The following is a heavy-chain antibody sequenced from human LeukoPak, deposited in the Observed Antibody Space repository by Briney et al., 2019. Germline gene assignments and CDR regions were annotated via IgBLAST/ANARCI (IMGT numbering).Heavy chain of an antibody. CDR1: GFTFSDYY. Sequence: GGSLRLSCAASGFTFSDYYMSWIRQAPGKGLEWVSYISSSGSTIYYADSVKGRFTISRDNAKNSLYLQMNSLRIDDTAMYYCTRTVNSASDFWGQGTLVTVSS. J-gene: IGHJ4*02. V-gene: IGHV3-11*01. CDR3: TRTVNSASDF. D-gene: IGHD4-23*01. CDR2: ISSSGSTI.